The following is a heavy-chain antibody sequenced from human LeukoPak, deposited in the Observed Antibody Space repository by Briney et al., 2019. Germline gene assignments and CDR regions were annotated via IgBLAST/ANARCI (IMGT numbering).Heavy chain of an antibody. CDR2: MNPNSGNT. Sequence: GASVKVSCKASGYTFTSYDINWVRPATGQGLGWMGWMNPNSGNTGYAQKFQGRVTMTRNTSISTAYMELSSLRSEDTAVYYCARGSRVPAAKKWFDPWGQGTLVTVSS. J-gene: IGHJ5*02. CDR1: GYTFTSYD. CDR3: ARGSRVPAAKKWFDP. D-gene: IGHD2-2*01. V-gene: IGHV1-8*01.